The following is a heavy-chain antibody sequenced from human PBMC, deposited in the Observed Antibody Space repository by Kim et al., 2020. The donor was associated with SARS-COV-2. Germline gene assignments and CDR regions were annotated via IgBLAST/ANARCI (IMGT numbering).Heavy chain of an antibody. V-gene: IGHV1-46*01. Sequence: STSYAHKFQGRVTLTRDTSTSTVYMEMSSLRSEDTAVYYCARDGVAAAYWGQGTLVTVSS. J-gene: IGHJ4*02. CDR3: ARDGVAAAY. CDR2: ST. D-gene: IGHD6-25*01.